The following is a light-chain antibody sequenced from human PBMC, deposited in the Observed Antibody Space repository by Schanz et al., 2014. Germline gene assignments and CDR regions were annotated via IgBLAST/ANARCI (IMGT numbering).Light chain of an antibody. CDR3: AAWDDSLNAYV. J-gene: IGLJ1*01. CDR2: DNN. CDR1: ASNIGAGYD. Sequence: QSVLTQPPSVSGAPGQGVTISCTGSASNIGAGYDVHWYQQLPGTAPKLLIYDNNQRPSGVPDRLSGSKSGTSASLAISDLQSEDEADYYCAAWDDSLNAYVFG. V-gene: IGLV1-40*01.